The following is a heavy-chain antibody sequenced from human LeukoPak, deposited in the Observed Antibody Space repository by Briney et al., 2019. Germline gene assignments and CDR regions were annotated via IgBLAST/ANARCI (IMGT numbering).Heavy chain of an antibody. Sequence: GGSLRLSCSGSGFTFRSYTMTWVRQAPGKGLEWVSSIDGDGTLKYYADSLKGRFTISRDNANNSVYLQMNSLRAEDTAVYYCARDGYSSSRPDFWGQGTLVTVSS. D-gene: IGHD6-13*01. CDR2: IDGDGTLK. J-gene: IGHJ4*02. CDR3: ARDGYSSSRPDF. V-gene: IGHV3-21*06. CDR1: GFTFRSYT.